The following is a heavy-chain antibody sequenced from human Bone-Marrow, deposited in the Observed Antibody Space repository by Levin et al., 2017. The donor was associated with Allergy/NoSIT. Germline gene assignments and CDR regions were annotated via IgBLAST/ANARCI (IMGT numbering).Heavy chain of an antibody. Sequence: GESLKISCKGSGYIFNNYFIGWVRQMPGKGLEWMGFIYPGDSDTRYSPSFQGQVTISADKSSSTAYLQWSSLTASDTAMYYCARRITLIQGVIITCYFDYWGQGSPVTVSS. V-gene: IGHV5-51*01. D-gene: IGHD3-10*01. CDR2: IYPGDSDT. CDR1: GYIFNNYF. J-gene: IGHJ4*02. CDR3: ARRITLIQGVIITCYFDY.